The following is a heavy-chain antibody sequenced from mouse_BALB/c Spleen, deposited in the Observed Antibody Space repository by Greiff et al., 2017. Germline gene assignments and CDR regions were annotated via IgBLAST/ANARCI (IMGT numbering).Heavy chain of an antibody. Sequence: EVKLVESGGGLVKPGGSLKLSCAASGFTFSSYTMSWVRQTPEKRLEWVATISSGGSYTYYPDSVKGRFTISRDNAKNTLYLQMSSLKSEDTAMYYCTREVITARDYFDYWGQGTTLTVSS. CDR1: GFTFSSYT. D-gene: IGHD2-1*01. V-gene: IGHV5-6-4*01. CDR3: TREVITARDYFDY. J-gene: IGHJ2*01. CDR2: ISSGGSYT.